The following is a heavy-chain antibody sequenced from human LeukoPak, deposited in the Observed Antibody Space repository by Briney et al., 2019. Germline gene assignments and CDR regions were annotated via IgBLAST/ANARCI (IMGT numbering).Heavy chain of an antibody. CDR2: IYYSGST. CDR1: GGSISSYY. J-gene: IGHJ4*02. D-gene: IGHD5-18*01. V-gene: IGHV4-59*01. CDR3: AKEPPSELWVFDY. Sequence: SETLSLTCTVSGGSISSYYWSWIRQPPGKGLEWIGYIYYSGSTNYNPSLKSRVTISVDTSKNQFSLKLSSVTAADTAVYYCAKEPPSELWVFDYWGQGTLVTVSS.